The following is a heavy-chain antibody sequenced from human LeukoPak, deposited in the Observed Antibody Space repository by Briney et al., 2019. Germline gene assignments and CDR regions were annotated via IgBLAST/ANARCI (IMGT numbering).Heavy chain of an antibody. J-gene: IGHJ5*02. CDR3: ARVNYYDSSGPHGFDP. D-gene: IGHD3-22*01. V-gene: IGHV4-59*13. Sequence: SETLSLTCTVSGGSISSYYWSWIRQPPAKGLELIGYIYYCGSTNYNPSLKSQDTISVDTSKNQLSLKLSSVTAADTAVYYCARVNYYDSSGPHGFDPWGQGTLVTVSS. CDR2: IYYCGST. CDR1: GGSISSYY.